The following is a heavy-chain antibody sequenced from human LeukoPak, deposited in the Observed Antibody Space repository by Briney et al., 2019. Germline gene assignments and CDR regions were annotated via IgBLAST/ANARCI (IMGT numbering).Heavy chain of an antibody. Sequence: SETLSLTCTVSGGSISSGDYYWSWIRQPPGKGLEWIGYIYYSGSTYYNPSLKSRVTISVDASKNQFSLKLSSVTAADTAVYYCATQNYYDSSGPTAYWYFDLWGRGTLVTVSS. CDR1: GGSISSGDYY. V-gene: IGHV4-30-4*01. CDR2: IYYSGST. J-gene: IGHJ2*01. D-gene: IGHD3-22*01. CDR3: ATQNYYDSSGPTAYWYFDL.